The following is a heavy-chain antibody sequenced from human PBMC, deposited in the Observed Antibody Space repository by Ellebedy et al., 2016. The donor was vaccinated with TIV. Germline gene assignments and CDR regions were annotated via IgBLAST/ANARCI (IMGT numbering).Heavy chain of an antibody. D-gene: IGHD3-16*01. Sequence: SETLSLXXTVSGGSVSSGSSYWSWIRQPPGKGLEWIGYIYYSGSTNYNPSLKSRVTISVDTSKNQFSLKLSSVTAADTAVYYCARGRPGEGEDYWGQGTLVTVSS. J-gene: IGHJ4*02. CDR1: GGSVSSGSSY. CDR3: ARGRPGEGEDY. V-gene: IGHV4-61*01. CDR2: IYYSGST.